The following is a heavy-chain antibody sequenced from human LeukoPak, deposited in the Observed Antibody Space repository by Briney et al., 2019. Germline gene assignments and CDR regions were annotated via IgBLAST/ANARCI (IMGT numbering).Heavy chain of an antibody. CDR3: ARGNYYYYMDV. J-gene: IGHJ6*03. D-gene: IGHD2/OR15-2a*01. CDR2: IYTSGST. CDR1: GGSIISGSYY. V-gene: IGHV4-61*02. Sequence: PSETLSLTCTVSGGSIISGSYYWSWIRQPAGKGLEWIGRIYTSGSTNYNPSLKSRVTISVDTSKNQFSLKLSSVTAADTAVYYCARGNYYYYMDVWGKGTTVTVSS.